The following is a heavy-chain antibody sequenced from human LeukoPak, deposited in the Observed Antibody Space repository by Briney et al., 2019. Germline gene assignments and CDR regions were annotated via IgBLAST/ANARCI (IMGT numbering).Heavy chain of an antibody. Sequence: ASVKVSCKASGGTFSSYAISWMRQAPGQGLEWMGRIIPILGIANYAQKFQGRVTITADKSTSTAYMELSSLRSEDTAVYYCAREESSVFNWFDPWGQGTLVTVSS. CDR2: IIPILGIA. CDR1: GGTFSSYA. J-gene: IGHJ5*02. CDR3: AREESSVFNWFDP. D-gene: IGHD6-25*01. V-gene: IGHV1-69*04.